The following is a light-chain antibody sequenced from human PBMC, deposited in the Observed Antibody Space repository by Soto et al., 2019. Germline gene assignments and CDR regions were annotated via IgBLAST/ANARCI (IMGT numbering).Light chain of an antibody. CDR1: QSVNSN. CDR2: GIS. V-gene: IGKV3D-15*01. Sequence: EIVMTQPPATLSVSPGERATLSCRASQSVNSNYLAWYQQKPGQAPRLLIYGISKRATDIPDRFSGSGSGTEFTLTICSLQPEDFATYYCQQHGQWPITFGQGTRLEIK. CDR3: QQHGQWPIT. J-gene: IGKJ5*01.